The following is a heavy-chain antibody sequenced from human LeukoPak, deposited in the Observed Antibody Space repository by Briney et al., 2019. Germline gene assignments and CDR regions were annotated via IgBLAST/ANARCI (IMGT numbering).Heavy chain of an antibody. CDR1: GFTFSSYS. CDR3: ARERSEQQWLRAFDI. V-gene: IGHV3-21*01. J-gene: IGHJ3*02. Sequence: GGSLRLSCAASGFTFSSYSMNWVRQAPGKGLEWVSSISSSSSYIYYADSVKGRFTISRDNAKNSLYLQMNSLRAEDTAVYYCARERSEQQWLRAFDIWGQGTMVTVSS. D-gene: IGHD6-19*01. CDR2: ISSSSSYI.